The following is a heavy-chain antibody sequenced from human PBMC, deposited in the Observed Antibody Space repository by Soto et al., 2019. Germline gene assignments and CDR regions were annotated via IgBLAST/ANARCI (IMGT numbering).Heavy chain of an antibody. CDR3: PRDLGVPPYYYYYFGMDV. D-gene: IGHD2-8*01. V-gene: IGHV3-30-3*01. Sequence: PVGSLRLSCAASGFTFSSYAMHWVRQAPGKGLEWVAVISYDGSNKYYADSVKGRFSISRDNSKDTLYLQMNSLRAEDTAVYYCPRDLGVPPYYYYYFGMDVWGQGTRVTVSS. CDR2: ISYDGSNK. J-gene: IGHJ6*02. CDR1: GFTFSSYA.